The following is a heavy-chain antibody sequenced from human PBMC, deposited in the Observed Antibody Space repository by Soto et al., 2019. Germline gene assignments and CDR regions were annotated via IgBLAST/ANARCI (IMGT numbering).Heavy chain of an antibody. Sequence: QVQLQESGPGLVKPSQTLSLTCTVSGDSISSGGYYWSWIRQHPGKGLEWIGYIYYSGSTYYNPSLKSRVTISVDTSKNQFSLKLSSVTAADTAVYYCARGNSFMVRGVIITERPFDYWGQGTLVTVSS. CDR3: ARGNSFMVRGVIITERPFDY. CDR1: GDSISSGGYY. V-gene: IGHV4-31*03. D-gene: IGHD3-10*01. CDR2: IYYSGST. J-gene: IGHJ4*02.